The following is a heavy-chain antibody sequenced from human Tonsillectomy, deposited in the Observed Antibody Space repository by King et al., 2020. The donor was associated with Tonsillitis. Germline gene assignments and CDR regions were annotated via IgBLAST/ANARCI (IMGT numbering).Heavy chain of an antibody. CDR2: IYYSGST. V-gene: IGHV4-59*08. CDR3: ARTLTIFGVIIEYFFDY. J-gene: IGHJ4*02. D-gene: IGHD3-3*01. Sequence: VQLQESGPGLVKPSETLSLTCTVSDGSISSYYWSWIRRPPGKGLEWIGYIYYSGSTNYNPSLKSRVTISVDTSKNQFSLKLSSVTAADTAVYYCARTLTIFGVIIEYFFDYWGQGTLVTVSS. CDR1: DGSISSYY.